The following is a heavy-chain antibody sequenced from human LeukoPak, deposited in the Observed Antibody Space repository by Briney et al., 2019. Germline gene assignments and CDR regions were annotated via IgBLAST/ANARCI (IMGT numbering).Heavy chain of an antibody. Sequence: GGSLRLSCAASGFTFSTYSMNWVRPAPGKGLEWVSSISSSGSYIYYADSVKDRFTIPKDHTKNSLYQQMNRLNAENTAVYYCTSYRAEYFQHWGQGTLVTVSS. CDR1: GFTFSTYS. J-gene: IGHJ1*01. CDR3: TSYRAEYFQH. CDR2: ISSSGSYI. V-gene: IGHV3-21*01.